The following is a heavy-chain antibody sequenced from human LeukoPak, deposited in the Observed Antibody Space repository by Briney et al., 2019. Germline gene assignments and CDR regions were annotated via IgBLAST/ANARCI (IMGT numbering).Heavy chain of an antibody. CDR1: GFTFSSYA. Sequence: GRSLRLSCAASGFTFSSYAMHWVRQAPGKGLEWVSYISSSSSTIYYADSVKGRFTISRDNAKNSLYLQMNSLRDEDTAVYYCVTDGENLLVRAIDYWGQGTLVTVSS. V-gene: IGHV3-48*02. CDR2: ISSSSSTI. J-gene: IGHJ4*02. D-gene: IGHD3-10*01. CDR3: VTDGENLLVRAIDY.